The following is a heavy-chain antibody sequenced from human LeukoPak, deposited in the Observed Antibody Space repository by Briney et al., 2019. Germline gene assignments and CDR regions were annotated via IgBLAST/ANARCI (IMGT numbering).Heavy chain of an antibody. V-gene: IGHV3-21*01. CDR1: GFTFSSYS. D-gene: IGHD2-15*01. Sequence: GGSLRLSCAASGFTFSSYSMNWVRQAPGKGLEWVSSISSSSSYIYYADSVKGRFTISRDNAKNSLYLQMNSLRAEDTAVYYCARGEIVVVVATYYFDYWGQGTLVTVSS. CDR2: ISSSSSYI. CDR3: ARGEIVVVVATYYFDY. J-gene: IGHJ4*02.